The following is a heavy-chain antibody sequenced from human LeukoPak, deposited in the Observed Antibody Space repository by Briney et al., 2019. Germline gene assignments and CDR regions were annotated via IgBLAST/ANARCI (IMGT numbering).Heavy chain of an antibody. Sequence: GGSLKLSCAASGFTFSSYAMHWVRQAPGKGLEWVATISYDGGNKYYADSVKGRFTISRDNSKNTLYLQMNSLRAEDTAVYYCAREYGSGSYSFLYWGQGTLVTVSS. CDR3: AREYGSGSYSFLY. J-gene: IGHJ4*02. CDR1: GFTFSSYA. CDR2: ISYDGGNK. D-gene: IGHD3-10*01. V-gene: IGHV3-30*14.